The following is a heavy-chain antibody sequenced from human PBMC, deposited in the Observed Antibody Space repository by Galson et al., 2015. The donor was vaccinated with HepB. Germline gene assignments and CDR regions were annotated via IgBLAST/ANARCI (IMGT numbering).Heavy chain of an antibody. J-gene: IGHJ3*02. Sequence: SLRLSCAASGFTFSSYGMHWVRQAPGKGLEWVAFIRYDGSNKYYADSVKGRFTISRDNSKNTLYLQMNSLRAEDTAVYYCAKDKRGPYSGSYFDIWGQGTMVTVSS. CDR2: IRYDGSNK. D-gene: IGHD1-26*01. CDR1: GFTFSSYG. CDR3: AKDKRGPYSGSYFDI. V-gene: IGHV3-30*02.